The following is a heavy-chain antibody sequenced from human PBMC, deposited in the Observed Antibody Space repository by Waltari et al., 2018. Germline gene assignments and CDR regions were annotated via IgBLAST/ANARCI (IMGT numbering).Heavy chain of an antibody. CDR3: ARKRVGTVTTPFDY. J-gene: IGHJ4*02. CDR2: IKQDESEA. D-gene: IGHD4-17*01. Sequence: EVQLVESGGGLVKSGGSLRLSCAAAGFTFRLYWMTWVRQATGKVLEWVANIKQDESEAYYVDSVNGRFTISRDNAKNSLYLQMHSLRVEDTALYYCARKRVGTVTTPFDYWGQGTLVTVSS. V-gene: IGHV3-7*01. CDR1: GFTFRLYW.